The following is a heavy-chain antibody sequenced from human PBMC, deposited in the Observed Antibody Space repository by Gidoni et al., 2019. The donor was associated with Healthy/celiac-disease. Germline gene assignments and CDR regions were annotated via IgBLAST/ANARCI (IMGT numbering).Heavy chain of an antibody. V-gene: IGHV3-30-3*01. Sequence: VVQPGRSLSLSCPASGFSFRSYAMRWVRQAPGKGLEWVAVISYDGSNKYYADSVKGRFTISRDNSKNTLYLQMNSLRAEDTAVYYCARGWDIVVVPAAIWDVSAFDIWGQGTMVTVSS. CDR1: GFSFRSYA. CDR2: ISYDGSNK. D-gene: IGHD2-2*02. J-gene: IGHJ3*02. CDR3: ARGWDIVVVPAAIWDVSAFDI.